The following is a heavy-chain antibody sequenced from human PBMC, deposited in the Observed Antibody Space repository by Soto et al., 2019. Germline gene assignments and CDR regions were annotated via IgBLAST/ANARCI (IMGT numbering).Heavy chain of an antibody. D-gene: IGHD3-16*01. CDR2: IYDTVTT. V-gene: IGHV4-4*02. CDR3: ARAVPFCLGP. Sequence: SETLSLTCAISGGSISSNEWWSWVRQPPGKGLEWIGEIYDTVTTNYNPSLKSRVTISIDKSKTQFSLKLTSLTAADTAVYYCARAVPFCLGPWGQGTLVTVSS. J-gene: IGHJ5*02. CDR1: GGSISSNEW.